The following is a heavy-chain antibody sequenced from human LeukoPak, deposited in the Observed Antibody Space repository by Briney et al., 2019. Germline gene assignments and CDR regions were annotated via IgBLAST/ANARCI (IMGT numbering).Heavy chain of an antibody. J-gene: IGHJ4*02. Sequence: PSQTLSLTCTVSGGSISSGGYYWSWIRQHPGKGLEWIGYIYYSGSTYYNPSLKSRVTISVDTSKNQLSLKLSSVTAADTAVYYCARVTRDGYNSYYFDYWGQGTLVTVSS. D-gene: IGHD5-24*01. CDR1: GGSISSGGYY. CDR2: IYYSGST. V-gene: IGHV4-31*03. CDR3: ARVTRDGYNSYYFDY.